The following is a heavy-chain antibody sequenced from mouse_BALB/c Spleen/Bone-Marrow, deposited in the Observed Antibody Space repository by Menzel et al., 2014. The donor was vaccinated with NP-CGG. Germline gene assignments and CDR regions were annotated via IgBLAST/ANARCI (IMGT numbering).Heavy chain of an antibody. V-gene: IGHV4-1*02. J-gene: IGHJ3*01. CDR3: AILGYYGWCAY. D-gene: IGHD2-3*01. Sequence: EVKLMESGVGLVQPGGFLKLSCAASGFDFRTYWMSWVRQAPGQGLEWIGEINPDSNTINYTPSLKDKFIISRDNAKNTLYLQMSKVRSEDTALYHCAILGYYGWCAYWGQGTLVTVSA. CDR1: GFDFRTYW. CDR2: INPDSNTI.